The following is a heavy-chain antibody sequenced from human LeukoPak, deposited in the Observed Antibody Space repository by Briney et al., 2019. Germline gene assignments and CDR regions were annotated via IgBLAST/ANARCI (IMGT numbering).Heavy chain of an antibody. CDR2: ISAYNGNT. V-gene: IGHV1-18*01. CDR3: ARDRSGGWYVPVVTSYYFDY. J-gene: IGHJ4*02. Sequence: GASVKVSCKASGYTFTSYGISWVRQAPGQGLEWMGWISAYNGNTNYAQKLQGRVTMTTDTSTSTAYMELRSLRSDDTAVYYCARDRSGGWYVPVVTSYYFDYWGQGTLVTVSS. CDR1: GYTFTSYG. D-gene: IGHD6-19*01.